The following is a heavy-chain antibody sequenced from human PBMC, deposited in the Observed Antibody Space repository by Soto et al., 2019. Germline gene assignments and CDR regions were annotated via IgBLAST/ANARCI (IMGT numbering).Heavy chain of an antibody. D-gene: IGHD1-26*01. CDR2: IYYCGTT. J-gene: IGHJ4*02. Sequence: QVQLQESGPGLVKPSQTLSLTCTVSGDSIMRDSYYWHWIRQDPGKGLEWIGYIYYCGTTAYNLSLKTRVTISPDTSKNQFSLNLSSVTAADTAGYDCARGFDSGKFYALESWGQGTQVTVSS. V-gene: IGHV4-31*03. CDR3: ARGFDSGKFYALES. CDR1: GDSIMRDSYY.